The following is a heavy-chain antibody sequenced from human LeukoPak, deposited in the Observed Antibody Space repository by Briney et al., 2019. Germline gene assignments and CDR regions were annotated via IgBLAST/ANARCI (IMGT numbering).Heavy chain of an antibody. Sequence: GRSLRLSCAASGFTFDDYAMHWVRQAPGKGLEWVSGISWNSGNIGYADSVKGRFTVSRDNAKNSRYLQMNSLRAEDTALYYCARGYSGSYYVSDYWGQGTLVTVSS. D-gene: IGHD1-26*01. CDR1: GFTFDDYA. J-gene: IGHJ4*02. CDR3: ARGYSGSYYVSDY. V-gene: IGHV3-9*01. CDR2: ISWNSGNI.